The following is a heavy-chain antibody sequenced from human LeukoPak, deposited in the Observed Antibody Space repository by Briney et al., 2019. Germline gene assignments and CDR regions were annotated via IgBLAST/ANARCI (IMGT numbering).Heavy chain of an antibody. J-gene: IGHJ6*03. CDR2: INWNGGST. V-gene: IGHV3-20*04. CDR3: ARDFGAAGPGGETMDV. Sequence: GGSLRLSCAASGFTFDDYGMSWVRQAPGKGLEWVSGINWNGGSTGYADSVKGRFTISRDNAKNSLYLQMNSLRAEDTALYYCARDFGAAGPGGETMDVWGKGTTVTVSS. CDR1: GFTFDDYG. D-gene: IGHD3-16*01.